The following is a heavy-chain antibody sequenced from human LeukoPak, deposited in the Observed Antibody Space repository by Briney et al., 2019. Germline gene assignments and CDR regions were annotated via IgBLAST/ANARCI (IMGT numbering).Heavy chain of an antibody. V-gene: IGHV3-21*01. CDR2: ISSSSSYI. CDR3: ARAGSSGWYRTFDY. D-gene: IGHD6-19*01. CDR1: GFTFSSYS. Sequence: GGSLRLSCAASGFTFSSYSMNWVRQAPGKGLEWVSSISSSSSYIYYADSVKGRFTISRDNAKNSLYLQMNSLRAEDTAVYYCARAGSSGWYRTFDYWGQGTLVTVSS. J-gene: IGHJ4*02.